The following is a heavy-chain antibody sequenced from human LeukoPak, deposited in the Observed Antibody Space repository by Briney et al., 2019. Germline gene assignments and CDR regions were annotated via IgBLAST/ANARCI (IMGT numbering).Heavy chain of an antibody. J-gene: IGHJ4*02. V-gene: IGHV4-34*01. D-gene: IGHD5-12*01. CDR2: INHSGST. Sequence: SETLSLTCAVYGGSFSGYYWSWIRPPPGKGLEWIGEINHSGSTNYNPSLKSRVTISVDTSKNQFSLKLSSVTAADTAVYYCARDRATAPLDYWGQGTLVTVSS. CDR3: ARDRATAPLDY. CDR1: GGSFSGYY.